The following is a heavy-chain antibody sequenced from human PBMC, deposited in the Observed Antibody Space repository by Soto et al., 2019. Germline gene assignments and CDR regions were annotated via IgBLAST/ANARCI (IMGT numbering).Heavy chain of an antibody. CDR1: GYSFTNYW. J-gene: IGHJ3*02. CDR2: IYPGDSET. V-gene: IGHV5-51*01. Sequence: GESLKISCQGSGYSFTNYWIAWVRQMPGIGLEWMAIIYPGDSETIYSPSFQGQVTISADKSTNTASLHGSSLKPSGTAIYNCSRATTKAIFRGQRKFYAFDMWGQGTMVTVSS. D-gene: IGHD3-3*01. CDR3: SRATTKAIFRGQRKFYAFDM.